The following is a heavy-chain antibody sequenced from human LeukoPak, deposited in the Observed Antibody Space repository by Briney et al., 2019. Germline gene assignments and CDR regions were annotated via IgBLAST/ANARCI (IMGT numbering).Heavy chain of an antibody. CDR2: VYSSGNT. CDR1: GGSISSTSSY. Sequence: PSETLSLTCTVSGGSISSTSSYWSWIRQPPGKGLEWIGYVYSSGNTNYSPSLKGRAIISADTSKNQFSLKLTSVTAADTAVYYCVRDRELTYWGQGILVTVSS. CDR3: VRDRELTY. V-gene: IGHV4-61*01. J-gene: IGHJ4*02. D-gene: IGHD3-10*01.